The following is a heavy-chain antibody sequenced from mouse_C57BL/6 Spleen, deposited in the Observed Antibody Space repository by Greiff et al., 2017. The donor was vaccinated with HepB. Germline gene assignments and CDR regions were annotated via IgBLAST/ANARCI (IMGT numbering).Heavy chain of an antibody. V-gene: IGHV1-82*01. CDR1: GYAFSSSW. CDR2: IYPGDGDT. Sequence: VQLQQSGPELVKPGASVKISCKASGYAFSSSWMNWVKQRPGKGLEWIGRIYPGDGDTNYNGKFKGKATLTADKSSSTAYMQRSSLTSADSAVYFCASSRTAQATCFAYWGQGTLVTVSA. D-gene: IGHD3-2*02. CDR3: ASSRTAQATCFAY. J-gene: IGHJ3*01.